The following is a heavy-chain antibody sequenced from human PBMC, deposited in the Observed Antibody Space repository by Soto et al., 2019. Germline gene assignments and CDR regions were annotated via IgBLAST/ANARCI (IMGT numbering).Heavy chain of an antibody. CDR3: ARDGVCPSSTSCCYFDY. CDR2: IRQDGGEK. Sequence: GGSLRLSCAASGFSFSRYWMSWVRQDPGKGLEWGANIRQDGGEKFYVDSVKGRFTISRDNAKNSLYLQMHSLRAEDTAVYYCARDGVCPSSTSCCYFDYWGQGTPVTVSS. D-gene: IGHD2-2*01. CDR1: GFSFSRYW. J-gene: IGHJ4*02. V-gene: IGHV3-7*03.